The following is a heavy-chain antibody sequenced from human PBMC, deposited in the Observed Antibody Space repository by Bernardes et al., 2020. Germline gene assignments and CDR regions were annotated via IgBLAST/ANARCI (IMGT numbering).Heavy chain of an antibody. D-gene: IGHD7-27*01. J-gene: IGHJ4*02. CDR2: ISPAGAAM. CDR3: TRDLNWAFDY. CDR1: GFSFSNYN. V-gene: IGHV3-48*02. Sequence: SLRLSCAASGFSFSNYNMKWVRQAPGKGLELISYISPAGAAMYYADSVKGRFTTSRDNAKNSVYLQMNSLRDEDTAVYYCTRDLNWAFDYWGQGTQVTVSS.